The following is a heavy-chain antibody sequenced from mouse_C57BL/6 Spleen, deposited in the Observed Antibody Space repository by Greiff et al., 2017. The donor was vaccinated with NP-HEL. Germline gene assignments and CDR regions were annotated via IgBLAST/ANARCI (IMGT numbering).Heavy chain of an antibody. J-gene: IGHJ4*01. CDR1: GYTFTSYW. V-gene: IGHV1-52*01. CDR2: IDTCASET. CDR3: ARSWGVYYDYDGYYAMDY. D-gene: IGHD2-4*01. Sequence: QVQLQQPGAELVRPGSSVKLSCKASGYTFTSYWMHWVKQRPIQGLEWIGNIDTCASETNYNQKFKNKATLTVDKSSSTAYMQLSSLTSEDSAVYYCARSWGVYYDYDGYYAMDYWGQGTSVTVSS.